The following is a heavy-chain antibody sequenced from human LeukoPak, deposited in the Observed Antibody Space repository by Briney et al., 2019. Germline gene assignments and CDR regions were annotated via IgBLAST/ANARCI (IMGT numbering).Heavy chain of an antibody. J-gene: IGHJ3*02. D-gene: IGHD6-13*01. Sequence: GGSLRLSCAASGLTFSNYYMSWIRQAPGEGMEWVSYISSSGSNIYYADSVKGRSTISRDNAKNSLYLQMNSLRAEDTAVYYCARVLAAADAFDIWGQGTMVTVSS. CDR1: GLTFSNYY. CDR2: ISSSGSNI. CDR3: ARVLAAADAFDI. V-gene: IGHV3-11*04.